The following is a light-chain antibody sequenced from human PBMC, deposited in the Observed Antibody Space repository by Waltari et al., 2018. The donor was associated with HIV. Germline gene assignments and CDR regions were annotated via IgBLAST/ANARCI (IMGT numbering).Light chain of an antibody. Sequence: SVLSHPPPPTVAPWRRVGTPCSGSSYNIGGSCDHLFQPLPGTAPKLPIHRNNHRPSGVPDRFSGSKSGTSASLAISGLRSEDEADYYCAAWDDGLSGVVFGGGTKLTVL. J-gene: IGLJ2*01. V-gene: IGLV1-47*01. CDR1: SYNIGGSC. CDR3: AAWDDGLSGVV. CDR2: RNN.